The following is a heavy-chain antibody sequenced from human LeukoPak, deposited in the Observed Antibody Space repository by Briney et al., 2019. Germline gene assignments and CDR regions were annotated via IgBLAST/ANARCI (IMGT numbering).Heavy chain of an antibody. CDR2: ISSNGGST. CDR1: GFTFSSYA. CDR3: ARSRGDYLPFHDY. V-gene: IGHV3-64*01. Sequence: PGGSLRLSCAASGFTFSSYAMHWVRQAPGKGLEYVSAISSNGGSTYYANSVKGRFTISRDNSKNTLYLQMGSLRAEDMAVYYCARSRGDYLPFHDYWGQGTLVTVSS. D-gene: IGHD4-17*01. J-gene: IGHJ4*02.